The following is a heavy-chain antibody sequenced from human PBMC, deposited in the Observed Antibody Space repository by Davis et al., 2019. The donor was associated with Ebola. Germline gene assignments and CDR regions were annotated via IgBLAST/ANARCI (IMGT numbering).Heavy chain of an antibody. V-gene: IGHV3-74*01. D-gene: IGHD1-1*01. CDR3: ARAQFPTTSDH. CDR1: GFTFSSYS. CDR2: INPDGGRT. Sequence: GESLKISCAASGFTFSSYSMNWVRQAPGKGLMWVSRINPDGGRTGYADSVTGRFTISRNNAKNTLYLQMNSLRADDTAVYYCARAQFPTTSDHWGQGTLVTVSS. J-gene: IGHJ4*02.